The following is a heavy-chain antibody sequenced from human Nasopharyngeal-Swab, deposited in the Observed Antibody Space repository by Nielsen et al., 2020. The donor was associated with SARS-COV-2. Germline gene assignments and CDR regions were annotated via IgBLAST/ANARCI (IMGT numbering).Heavy chain of an antibody. V-gene: IGHV3-21*01. Sequence: GESLKISCAAYGFAFSAYTMNWVRQAPGQGLDWVSSISGSGSSRYYAASLKGRFTISRDNAQNSLFLQINSLTAEDTAFYFCVRGDRRDYWGLGTLVTVSS. CDR3: VRGDRRDY. CDR2: ISGSGSSR. J-gene: IGHJ4*02. CDR1: GFAFSAYT.